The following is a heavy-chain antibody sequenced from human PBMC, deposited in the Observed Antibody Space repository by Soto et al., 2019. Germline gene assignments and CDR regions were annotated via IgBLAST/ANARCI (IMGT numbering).Heavy chain of an antibody. CDR1: GFTFSSYS. J-gene: IGHJ4*02. Sequence: EVQLVESGGGLVKPGGSLRLSCAASGFTFSSYSMNWVRQAPGKGLEWVSAISSSSSYIYYADSVKGRFTISRDNAKNSLYLQMNRLRAGDTAVYYWAGGGVYDSSGSFDYWGQGTLVTVSS. D-gene: IGHD3-22*01. CDR3: AGGGVYDSSGSFDY. V-gene: IGHV3-21*01. CDR2: ISSSSSYI.